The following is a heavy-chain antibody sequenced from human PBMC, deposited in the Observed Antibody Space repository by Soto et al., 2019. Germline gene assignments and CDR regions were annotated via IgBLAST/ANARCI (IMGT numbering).Heavy chain of an antibody. CDR3: ARTRDTIFGVVPKFDY. J-gene: IGHJ4*02. V-gene: IGHV1-69*02. D-gene: IGHD3-3*01. CDR1: GGTFSSYT. Sequence: SVKVSCKASGGTFSSYTISWVRQAPGQGLEWMGRIIPILGIANYAQKFQGRVTITADKSTSTAYMELSSLRSEDTAVYYCARTRDTIFGVVPKFDYWGQGTLVTVSS. CDR2: IIPILGIA.